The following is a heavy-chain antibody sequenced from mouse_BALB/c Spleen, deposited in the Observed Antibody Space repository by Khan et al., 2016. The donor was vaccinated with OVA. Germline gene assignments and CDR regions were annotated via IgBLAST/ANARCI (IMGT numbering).Heavy chain of an antibody. CDR2: IYPGDGDT. D-gene: IGHD2-4*01. CDR3: ATIYYDYG. Sequence: QVQLKESGAELARPGASVKLSCKASGYTFTSYWMQWVKQRPGQGLEWIGAIYPGDGDTRYTQKFKGKATLTADKSSSTAYMQLSSLESEDAAVYYCATIYYDYGWGQGTLVTVSA. J-gene: IGHJ3*02. V-gene: IGHV1-87*01. CDR1: GYTFTSYW.